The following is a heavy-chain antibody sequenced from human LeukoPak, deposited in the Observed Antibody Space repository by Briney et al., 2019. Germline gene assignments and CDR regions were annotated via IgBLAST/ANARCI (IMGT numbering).Heavy chain of an antibody. CDR3: VRGGSSSGYDY. CDR2: ISTYNGST. J-gene: IGHJ4*02. D-gene: IGHD5-18*01. CDR1: GYTFTSYD. Sequence: GASVKVSCKASGYTFTSYDISWVRQAPGQGLEWMGWISTYNGSTNYAQKFQGRVTVTTDTSTSTAYMELRSLTSDDTAVYYCVRGGSSSGYDYWGQGTLVTVSS. V-gene: IGHV1-18*01.